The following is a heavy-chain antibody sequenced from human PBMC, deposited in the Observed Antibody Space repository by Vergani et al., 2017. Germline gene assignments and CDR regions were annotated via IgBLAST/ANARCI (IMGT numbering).Heavy chain of an antibody. CDR2: ISSSGSTI. V-gene: IGHV3-11*04. Sequence: QVQLVESGGGLVKPGGSLRLPCAASGFTFSDYNMSWIRQAPGKGLEWVSYISSSGSTIYYADSVKGRFTISRDNAKNSLYLQMNSLRAEDTAVYYCASPRAYYYGSGKYYYGMDVWGQGTTVTVSS. CDR3: ASPRAYYYGSGKYYYGMDV. J-gene: IGHJ6*02. CDR1: GFTFSDYN. D-gene: IGHD3-10*01.